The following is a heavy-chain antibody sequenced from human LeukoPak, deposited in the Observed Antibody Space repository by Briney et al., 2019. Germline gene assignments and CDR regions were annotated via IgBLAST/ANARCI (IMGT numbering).Heavy chain of an antibody. CDR3: AKGGYSYAGGAFDI. V-gene: IGHV3-48*04. Sequence: GGSLRLSCAASGFTFSGYTINWVRQAPGKGLEWVSYISSSGSTIYYADSVKGRFTISRDNAKNSLYLQMNSLRAEDMALYYCAKGGYSYAGGAFDIWGQGTMVTVSS. J-gene: IGHJ3*02. D-gene: IGHD5-18*01. CDR2: ISSSGSTI. CDR1: GFTFSGYT.